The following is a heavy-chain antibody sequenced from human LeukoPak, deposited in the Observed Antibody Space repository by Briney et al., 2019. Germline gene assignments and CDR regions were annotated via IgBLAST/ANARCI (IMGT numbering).Heavy chain of an antibody. CDR1: GFTFSNYN. V-gene: IGHV3-21*01. D-gene: IGHD5-18*01. CDR3: ARGDTAMVTWYFDY. J-gene: IGHJ4*02. Sequence: GGSLRLSCAGSGFTFSNYNMNWVRQAPGKGLEWVSSISSSSSYIYYADSVKGRFTISRDNAKNSLYPQMNSLRAEDTAVYYCARGDTAMVTWYFDYWGQGTLVTVSS. CDR2: ISSSSSYI.